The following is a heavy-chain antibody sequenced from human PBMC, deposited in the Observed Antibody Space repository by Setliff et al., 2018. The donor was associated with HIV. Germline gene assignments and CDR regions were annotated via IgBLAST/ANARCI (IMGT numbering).Heavy chain of an antibody. CDR2: INHSGGT. D-gene: IGHD6-19*01. CDR1: GGSFSAYY. Sequence: SETLSLTCAVYGGSFSAYYWSWIRQTPGKGLEWIGEINHSGGTNYNPSLKSRVTMSVDTSKNQFSLKLNSVTAADTAMYYCARDGGSSGWYFVLGYSDYWGPGTLVTVSS. CDR3: ARDGGSSGWYFVLGYSDY. J-gene: IGHJ4*02. V-gene: IGHV4-34*01.